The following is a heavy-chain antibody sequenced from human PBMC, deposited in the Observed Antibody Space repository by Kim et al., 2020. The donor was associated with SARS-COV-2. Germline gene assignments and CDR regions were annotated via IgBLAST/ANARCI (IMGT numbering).Heavy chain of an antibody. J-gene: IGHJ3*02. D-gene: IGHD6-13*01. CDR2: IYHSGST. CDR3: ARDTRIAAAGGTDAFDI. V-gene: IGHV4-4*02. Sequence: SETLSLTCAVSGGSISSSNWWSWVRQPPGKGLEWIGEIYHSGSTNYNPSLKSRVTISVDKSKNQFSLKLSSVTAADTAVYYCARDTRIAAAGGTDAFDIWGQGTMVTVSS. CDR1: GGSISSSNW.